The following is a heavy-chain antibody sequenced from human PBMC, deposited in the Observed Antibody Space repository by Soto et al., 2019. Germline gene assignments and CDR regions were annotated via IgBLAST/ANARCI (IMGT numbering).Heavy chain of an antibody. V-gene: IGHV4-39*01. Sequence: SETLSLTCTVSGGSISSSSYYWGWIRQPPGKGLEWIGSIYYSGSTYYNPSLKSRVTISVDTSKNQFSLKLSSVTAADTAVYYCASLVVVAATFFDYWGQGTLVTVSS. CDR3: ASLVVVAATFFDY. CDR2: IYYSGST. CDR1: GGSISSSSYY. D-gene: IGHD2-15*01. J-gene: IGHJ4*02.